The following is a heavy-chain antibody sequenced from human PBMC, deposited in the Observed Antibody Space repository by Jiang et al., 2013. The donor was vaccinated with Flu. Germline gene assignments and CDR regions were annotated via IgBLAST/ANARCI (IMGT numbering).Heavy chain of an antibody. CDR2: VYHSGST. CDR1: SSSNW. D-gene: IGHD4-23*01. V-gene: IGHV4-4*02. Sequence: SSSNWWTWVRPAPTEGAWSGLGKVYHSGSTNYNRPSKSRVTISVDKSKNQFSLKLSSVTAADTAVYYCASGGKGYPGPLDAFDIWGQGTMVTVSS. J-gene: IGHJ3*02. CDR3: ASGGKGYPGPLDAFDI.